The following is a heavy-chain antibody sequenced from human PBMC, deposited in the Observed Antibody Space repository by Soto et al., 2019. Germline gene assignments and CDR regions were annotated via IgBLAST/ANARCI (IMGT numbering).Heavy chain of an antibody. CDR3: ARGSSRWELLTPGDY. CDR2: ILYDGSTK. CDR1: GFTLNNYA. J-gene: IGHJ4*02. V-gene: IGHV3-30-3*01. D-gene: IGHD1-26*01. Sequence: QVQLVESGGGVVQPGRSLRLSCAASGFTLNNYAMHWVRQAPGKGLEWVAVILYDGSTKYYADSVKGRFTISRDNSQNTLYLQMNSLSAEDTAVYYCARGSSRWELLTPGDYWGQGTLVTVSS.